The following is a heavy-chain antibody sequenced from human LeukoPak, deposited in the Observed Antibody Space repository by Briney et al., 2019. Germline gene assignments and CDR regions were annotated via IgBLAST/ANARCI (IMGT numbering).Heavy chain of an antibody. CDR3: ARDGTAYGDYYYYYMDV. V-gene: IGHV1-2*02. Sequence: VASVKVSCKASGYTFTGYYMHWVRQAPGQGLEWTGWINPNSGGTNYAQKFQGRVTMTRDTSISTAYMELSRLRSDDTAVYYCARDGTAYGDYYYYYMDVWGKGTTVTVSS. D-gene: IGHD4-17*01. CDR1: GYTFTGYY. CDR2: INPNSGGT. J-gene: IGHJ6*03.